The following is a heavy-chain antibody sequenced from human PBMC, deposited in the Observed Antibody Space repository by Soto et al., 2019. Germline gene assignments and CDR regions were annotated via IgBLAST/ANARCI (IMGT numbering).Heavy chain of an antibody. D-gene: IGHD6-13*01. Sequence: SETLSLTCTVSGGSISSGSYHWSWIRQHPGKGLEWIGNIYYSGSSYYNPSLKSRATISIDTSKDQFSLRLGSVTAADTAVYFFCGVEGSRFYFRPGCWGRGTLVTVPS. V-gene: IGHV4-31*06. J-gene: IGHJ4*02. CDR2: IYYSGSS. CDR1: GGSISSGSYH. CDR3: CGVEGSRFYFRPGC.